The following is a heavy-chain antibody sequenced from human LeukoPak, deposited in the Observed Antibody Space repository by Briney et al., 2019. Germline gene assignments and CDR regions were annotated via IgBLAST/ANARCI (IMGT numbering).Heavy chain of an antibody. V-gene: IGHV4-31*03. J-gene: IGHJ4*02. CDR3: ARDLGSGSYSTLLFDY. D-gene: IGHD1-26*01. CDR2: IYYSGST. CDR1: GGSISSGGYY. Sequence: PSETLSLTCTVSGGSISSGGYYWSWIRQHPGKGLEWIGYIYYSGSTYYNPSLKSRVTISVDTSKNQFSLKLSSVTAADTAVYYCARDLGSGSYSTLLFDYWGQGTLVTVSS.